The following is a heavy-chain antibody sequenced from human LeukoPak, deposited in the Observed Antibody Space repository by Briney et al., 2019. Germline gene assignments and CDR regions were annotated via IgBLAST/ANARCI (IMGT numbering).Heavy chain of an antibody. D-gene: IGHD3-10*01. CDR2: IRYDGSRK. Sequence: GGSLRLSCADSGFTFSSYGMHWVRQAPDKGLEWVAFIRYDGSRKYYADSVKGRFTISRDNSKNTLYLQMNSLRAEDTAVYYCAKDLHYGSADYWGQGTLVTVSS. J-gene: IGHJ4*02. V-gene: IGHV3-30*02. CDR3: AKDLHYGSADY. CDR1: GFTFSSYG.